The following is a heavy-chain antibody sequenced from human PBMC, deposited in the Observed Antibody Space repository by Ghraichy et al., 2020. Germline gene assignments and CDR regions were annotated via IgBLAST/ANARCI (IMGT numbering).Heavy chain of an antibody. CDR1: GFTFSSYG. Sequence: GGSLRLSCAASGFTFSSYGMHWVRQAPGKGLEWVAVISYDGSNKYYADSVKGRFTISRDNSKNTLYLQMNSLRAEDTAVYYCAKDLLASGPHWGQGTLVTVSS. D-gene: IGHD3-10*01. CDR3: AKDLLASGPH. J-gene: IGHJ4*02. V-gene: IGHV3-30*18. CDR2: ISYDGSNK.